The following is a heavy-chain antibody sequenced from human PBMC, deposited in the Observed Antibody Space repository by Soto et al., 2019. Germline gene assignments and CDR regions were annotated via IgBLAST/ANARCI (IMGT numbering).Heavy chain of an antibody. Sequence: GGSLRLSCAASGFTFSSYSMNWVRQAPGKGLEWVSSISSSSSYIYYADSVKGRFTISRDNAKNSLYLQMNSLRAEDTAVYYCARDSLAAEDYYYYGMDVWGQGTTVTVSS. CDR1: GFTFSSYS. D-gene: IGHD6-25*01. J-gene: IGHJ6*02. V-gene: IGHV3-21*01. CDR2: ISSSSSYI. CDR3: ARDSLAAEDYYYYGMDV.